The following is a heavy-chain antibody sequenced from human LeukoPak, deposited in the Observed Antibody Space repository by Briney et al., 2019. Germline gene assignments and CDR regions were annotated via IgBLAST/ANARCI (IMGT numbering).Heavy chain of an antibody. CDR3: ARVHHYYGSGSPSPGGWFDP. D-gene: IGHD3-10*01. J-gene: IGHJ5*02. CDR1: GYTFTSYY. V-gene: IGHV1-46*01. Sequence: GASVKVSCKASGYTFTSYYMHWVRQAPGQGLEWMGIINPSGGSTSYAQKFQGRVTITADKSTSTAYMELSSLRSEDTAVYYCARVHHYYGSGSPSPGGWFDPWGQGTLVTVSS. CDR2: INPSGGST.